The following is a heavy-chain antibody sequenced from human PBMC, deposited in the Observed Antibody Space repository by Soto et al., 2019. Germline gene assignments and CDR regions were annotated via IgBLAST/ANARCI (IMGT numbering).Heavy chain of an antibody. V-gene: IGHV3-9*01. CDR2: ISWNSGSI. J-gene: IGHJ4*02. CDR1: GFTFDAYA. Sequence: EVQLVESGGGLVQPGRSLRLSCAASGFTFDAYAMHWGRQAPGKGLEWVAGISWNSGSIGYADSVKGRFTISRDNAKNSLYLQMNILRAEYTALYYCTHDMGDRPGLLGSGGQGTLVTVSS. D-gene: IGHD3-16*01. CDR3: THDMGDRPGLLGS.